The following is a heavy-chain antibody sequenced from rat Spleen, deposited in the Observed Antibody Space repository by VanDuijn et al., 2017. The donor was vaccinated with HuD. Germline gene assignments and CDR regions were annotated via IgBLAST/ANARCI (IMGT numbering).Heavy chain of an antibody. Sequence: EVQLVETGGGLVQPGKSLKLTCATSGFTFSTAWMHWVRQSPDKRLEWIARIKDKSNNFGTDYVESVKGRFTISRDDSKTSIYLQMNSLRSEDTATYYCARGGFFRYWGQGVMVTVSS. CDR3: ARGGFFRY. CDR2: IKDKSNNFGT. CDR1: GFTFSTAW. J-gene: IGHJ2*01. V-gene: IGHV6-13*01. D-gene: IGHD1-11*01.